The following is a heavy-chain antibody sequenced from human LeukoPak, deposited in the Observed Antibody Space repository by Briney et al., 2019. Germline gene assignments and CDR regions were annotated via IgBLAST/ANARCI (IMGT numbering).Heavy chain of an antibody. D-gene: IGHD3-3*02. CDR1: GGTFSSYA. V-gene: IGHV1-69*04. J-gene: IGHJ6*02. CDR3: ARVVLSRRRGPYYYSGMDV. Sequence: SVKVSCKASGGTFSSYAISWVRQAPGQGLEWMGRIIPILGIANYAQKFQGRVTITADKSTSTAYMELSSLRSEDTAVYYCARVVLSRRRGPYYYSGMDVWGQGTTVTVSS. CDR2: IIPILGIA.